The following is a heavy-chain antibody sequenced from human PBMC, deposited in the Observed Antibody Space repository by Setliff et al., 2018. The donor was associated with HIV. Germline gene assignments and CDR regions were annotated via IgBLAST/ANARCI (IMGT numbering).Heavy chain of an antibody. Sequence: PGGSLRLSCAASGFTFSTYPMSWVRQAPGKGLEWVSGISGSGGSTYYADSVKGRFTISRDNSKNTLYLQVNSLRTEDTAVYFCARDERWVYNDYLDYWGQGTLVTVSS. J-gene: IGHJ4*02. D-gene: IGHD3-10*01. CDR3: ARDERWVYNDYLDY. CDR1: GFTFSTYP. CDR2: ISGSGGST. V-gene: IGHV3-23*01.